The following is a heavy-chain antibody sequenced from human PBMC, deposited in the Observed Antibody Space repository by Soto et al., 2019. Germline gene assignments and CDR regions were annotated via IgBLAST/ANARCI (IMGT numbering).Heavy chain of an antibody. D-gene: IGHD6-13*01. Sequence: ASVKVSCKAAGGTFSSYAISWVRQAPGQGLEWMGGIIPIFGTANYAQKFQGRVTMTRNTSISTAYMELSSLRSEDTAVYYCVSSSWYEDIDYWGQGTLVTVSS. V-gene: IGHV1-69*05. CDR1: GGTFSSYA. J-gene: IGHJ4*02. CDR3: VSSSWYEDIDY. CDR2: IIPIFGTA.